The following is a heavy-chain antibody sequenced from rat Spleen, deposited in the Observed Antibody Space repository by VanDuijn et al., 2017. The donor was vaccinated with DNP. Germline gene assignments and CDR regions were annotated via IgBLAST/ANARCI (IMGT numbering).Heavy chain of an antibody. V-gene: IGHV5-31*01. CDR1: GFTFNNYW. Sequence: EVQLMESGGDLVQPGRSLKLSCVASGFTFNNYWMTWIRQAPGKGLEWVASITSSGGSTYYPDSVKGRFTISRDNAKNTLYLQMNSLRSEDTATYYCARGGKLYFDYWGQGVMVTVSS. CDR2: ITSSGGST. J-gene: IGHJ2*01. CDR3: ARGGKLYFDY.